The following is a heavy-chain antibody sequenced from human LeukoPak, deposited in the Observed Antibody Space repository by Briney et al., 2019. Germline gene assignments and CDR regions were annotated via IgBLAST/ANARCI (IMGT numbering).Heavy chain of an antibody. J-gene: IGHJ6*03. V-gene: IGHV4-59*01. Sequence: SETLSLTCTVSGGSISSYYWSWIRQPPGKGLEWIGYIYYSGSTNYNPSLKSRVTISVDTSKNQFSLKMSSVTAADTAVYFCARGGPPGYYYDYYMDVWGKGTTVTISS. CDR2: IYYSGST. CDR3: ARGGPPGYYYDYYMDV. CDR1: GGSISSYY.